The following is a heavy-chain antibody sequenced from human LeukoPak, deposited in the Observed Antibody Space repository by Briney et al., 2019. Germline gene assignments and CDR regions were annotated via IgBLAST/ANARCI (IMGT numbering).Heavy chain of an antibody. J-gene: IGHJ1*01. V-gene: IGHV3-23*01. CDR1: GFTFSYYA. Sequence: PGGSLRLSCAASGFTFSYYAMTWVRQAPGKGLEWVSTISGNGHNTYYADSVEGRFTISRDNSKNTVYLQMNSLRVEDTATYYCAKAGDYNTWSGPPEHWGQGTLVTVSS. CDR2: ISGNGHNT. D-gene: IGHD3-10*01. CDR3: AKAGDYNTWSGPPEH.